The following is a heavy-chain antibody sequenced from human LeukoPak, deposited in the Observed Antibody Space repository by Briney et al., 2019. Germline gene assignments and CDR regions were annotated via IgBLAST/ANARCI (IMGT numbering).Heavy chain of an antibody. D-gene: IGHD1-26*01. V-gene: IGHV1-46*01. Sequence: ASVKVSCKVSGYTLTELSMHWVRQAPGRGLEWMGIINASGGGTSYAQKFQGRVTMTRDTSTSTVYMELSSLRSEDTAIYYCARARHYRYSETYDSDYWGQGTLVTVSS. CDR3: ARARHYRYSETYDSDY. J-gene: IGHJ4*02. CDR1: GYTLTELS. CDR2: INASGGGT.